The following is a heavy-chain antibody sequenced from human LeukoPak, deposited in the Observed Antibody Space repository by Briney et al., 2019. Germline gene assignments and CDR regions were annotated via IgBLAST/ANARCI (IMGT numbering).Heavy chain of an antibody. Sequence: SVKVSCKASGFTFTSSAVQWVRQARGQRLEWIGWIVVGRGNTNYAQKFQERVTITRDMSTSTAYMELSSLRSEDTAVYYCAADSLAYYYDSSGYYRFDYWGQGTLVTVSS. J-gene: IGHJ4*02. D-gene: IGHD3-22*01. CDR3: AADSLAYYYDSSGYYRFDY. CDR2: IVVGRGNT. V-gene: IGHV1-58*01. CDR1: GFTFTSSA.